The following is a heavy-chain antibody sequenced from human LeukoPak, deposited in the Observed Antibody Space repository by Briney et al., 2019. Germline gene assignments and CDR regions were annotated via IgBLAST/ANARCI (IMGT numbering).Heavy chain of an antibody. Sequence: PGGSLRLSCAASGFTFSGSAMHWVRQASGKGLEWVGRIRSRANSYATAYAASVKGRFTISRDDSKNTAYLQMNSLKTEDTAVYYCTRIVGATDGIDYWGQGTLVTVSS. CDR3: TRIVGATDGIDY. J-gene: IGHJ4*02. CDR2: IRSRANSYAT. V-gene: IGHV3-73*01. D-gene: IGHD1-26*01. CDR1: GFTFSGSA.